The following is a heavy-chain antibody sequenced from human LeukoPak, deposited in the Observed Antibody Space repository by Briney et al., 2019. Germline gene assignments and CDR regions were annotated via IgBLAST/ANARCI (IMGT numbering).Heavy chain of an antibody. J-gene: IGHJ4*02. CDR2: ISWNSGSI. Sequence: SGGSLRLSCAVSGFTFDDYAMHWVRQAPGKGLEWVSGISWNSGSIGYADSVKGRFTISRDNAKNSLYLQMNSLRAEDMALYYCAKGAVYGLGSSPIDHWGRGTLVIVSS. CDR1: GFTFDDYA. CDR3: AKGAVYGLGSSPIDH. V-gene: IGHV3-9*03. D-gene: IGHD3-10*01.